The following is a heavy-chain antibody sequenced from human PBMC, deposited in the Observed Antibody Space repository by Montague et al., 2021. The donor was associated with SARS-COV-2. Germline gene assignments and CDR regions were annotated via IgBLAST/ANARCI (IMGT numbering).Heavy chain of an antibody. D-gene: IGHD6-6*01. CDR2: IYYSGST. CDR3: ARLRSSSNWYFDL. J-gene: IGHJ2*01. V-gene: IGHV4-31*03. CDR1: GGSISSGGYY. Sequence: TLSLTCTVSGGSISSGGYYWSWIRQHPAKGLEWIGYIYYSGSTYYNPSLKSRVTISVDTSKNQFSLKLSSVTAADTAVYYCARLRSSSNWYFDLWGRGTLVTVSS.